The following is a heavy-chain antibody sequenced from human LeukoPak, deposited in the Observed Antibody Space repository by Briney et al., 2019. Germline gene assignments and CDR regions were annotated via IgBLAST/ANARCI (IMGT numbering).Heavy chain of an antibody. CDR1: GYRFSNYW. Sequence: GESLKISCKGSGYRFSNYWIGWVRQMPGRGLECMGIMYPGDSDARDSPSFQGQITMSADKSIDTAYLQWNSLKASDTAIYYCARGEITGTPVYYWGQGTVVTVSS. J-gene: IGHJ4*02. CDR3: ARGEITGTPVYY. CDR2: MYPGDSDA. D-gene: IGHD1-14*01. V-gene: IGHV5-51*01.